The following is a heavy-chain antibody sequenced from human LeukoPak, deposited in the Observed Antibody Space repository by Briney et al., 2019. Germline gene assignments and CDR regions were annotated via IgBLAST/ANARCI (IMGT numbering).Heavy chain of an antibody. J-gene: IGHJ4*02. D-gene: IGHD3-22*01. CDR2: IYTSGST. CDR3: ARVGYYDSSGSNGDY. V-gene: IGHV4-61*02. CDR1: GGSISSGSYY. Sequence: SETLSLTCTVSGGSISSGSYYWSWIRQPAGKGLEWIGRIYTSGSTNYNPSLKSRVTISVDTSKNQFSLKLSSVTAADTAVYYCARVGYYDSSGSNGDYWGQGTLVTVSS.